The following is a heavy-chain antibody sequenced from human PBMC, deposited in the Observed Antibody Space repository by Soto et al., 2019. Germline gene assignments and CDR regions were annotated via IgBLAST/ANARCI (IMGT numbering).Heavy chain of an antibody. CDR2: ISTFNGNT. J-gene: IGHJ4*02. CDR1: GYTFINYG. V-gene: IGHV1-18*04. CDR3: TTENTGTRPTVALDF. D-gene: IGHD6-19*01. Sequence: QVQLVQSGGEVKKPGASVKVSCKTSGYTFINYGITWVRQAPGQGLEWMGWISTFNGNTNYAQKFQGRVTMTRDTSTTTAYMELTTLRSDDTAMYYCTTENTGTRPTVALDFWGQGTLVTVSS.